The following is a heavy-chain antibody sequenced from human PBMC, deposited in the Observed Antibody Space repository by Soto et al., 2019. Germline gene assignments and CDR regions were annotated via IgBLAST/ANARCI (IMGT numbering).Heavy chain of an antibody. CDR1: GGTFSSYT. J-gene: IGHJ4*02. CDR3: ARDDGAYCGGDCYSPFDY. V-gene: IGHV1-69*08. D-gene: IGHD2-21*02. CDR2: IIPILGIA. Sequence: QVKLVQSGAEVKKPGSSVKVSCKASGGTFSSYTISWVRQAPGQGREWRGRIIPILGIANYAQKFQGRVTITADKSASTAYMELSRLRAEETAVYYCARDDGAYCGGDCYSPFDYWGQGTLVTVSS.